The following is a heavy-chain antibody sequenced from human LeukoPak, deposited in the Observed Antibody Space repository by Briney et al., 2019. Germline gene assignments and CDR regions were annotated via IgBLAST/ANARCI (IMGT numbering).Heavy chain of an antibody. V-gene: IGHV3-74*01. CDR3: ARVGDYYYYYGMDV. Sequence: GGSLRLSCAASGFTFSSYAMHWVRQAPGKGLVWVSRINSDGSSTSYADSVKGRFTISRDNAKNTLYLQMNSLRAEDTAVYYCARVGDYYYYYGMDVWGQGTTVTVSS. J-gene: IGHJ6*02. CDR1: GFTFSSYA. CDR2: INSDGSST.